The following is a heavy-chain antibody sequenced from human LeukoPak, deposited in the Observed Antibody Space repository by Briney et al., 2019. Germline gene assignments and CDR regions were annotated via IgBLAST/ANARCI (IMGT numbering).Heavy chain of an antibody. J-gene: IGHJ4*02. Sequence: SETLSLTCTVSGGSISSYYWSWIRQPPGKGLGWIGYIYYSGSTNYNPSLKSRVTISVDTSKNQFSLKLSSVTAADTAVYYCASTPRRDGYSDPILFDYWGQGTLVTVSS. CDR2: IYYSGST. V-gene: IGHV4-59*01. CDR1: GGSISSYY. CDR3: ASTPRRDGYSDPILFDY. D-gene: IGHD5-24*01.